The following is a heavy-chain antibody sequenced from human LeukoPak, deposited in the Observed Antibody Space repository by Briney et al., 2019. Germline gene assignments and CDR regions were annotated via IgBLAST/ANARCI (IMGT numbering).Heavy chain of an antibody. CDR2: IYHSGST. D-gene: IGHD2-2*01. J-gene: IGHJ4*02. CDR3: ARVRSRGVVVPIFDY. CDR1: GGSISSGGYY. Sequence: PSQTLSLTCTVSGGSISSGGYYWSWIRQPPGKGLEWIGYIYHSGSTYYNPSLKSRVTISVDRSKNQFSLKLSSVTAADTAVYCCARVRSRGVVVPIFDYWGQGTLVTVSS. V-gene: IGHV4-30-2*01.